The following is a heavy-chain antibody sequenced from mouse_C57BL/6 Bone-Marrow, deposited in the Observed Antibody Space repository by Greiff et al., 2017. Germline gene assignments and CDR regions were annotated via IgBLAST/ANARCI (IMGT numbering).Heavy chain of an antibody. J-gene: IGHJ4*01. D-gene: IGHD1-1*01. V-gene: IGHV5-4*01. CDR1: GFTFSSYA. CDR2: ISDGGSYT. CDR3: AERRDYGSSRYAMDY. Sequence: EVQLQQSGGGLVKPGGSLKLSCAASGFTFSSYAMSWVRQTPEKRLEWVATISDGGSYTYYPDNVKGRFTISRDNAKNNLYLQMSHLKSEDTAMYYCAERRDYGSSRYAMDYWGQGTSVTVSS.